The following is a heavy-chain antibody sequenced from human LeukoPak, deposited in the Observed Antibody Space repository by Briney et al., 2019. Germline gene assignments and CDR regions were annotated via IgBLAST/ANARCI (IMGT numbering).Heavy chain of an antibody. D-gene: IGHD5-12*01. CDR3: AKDREYSAYDSDY. V-gene: IGHV3-23*01. CDR1: GFTFSSYA. Sequence: GGSLRLSCAASGFTFSSYAMNWVRQAPGKGLEWVSTVSGNSGSTHYADSVKGRFTISRDNSKNTLYLQMNNLRAEDTAVYYCAKDREYSAYDSDYWGQGTLVTVSS. CDR2: VSGNSGST. J-gene: IGHJ4*02.